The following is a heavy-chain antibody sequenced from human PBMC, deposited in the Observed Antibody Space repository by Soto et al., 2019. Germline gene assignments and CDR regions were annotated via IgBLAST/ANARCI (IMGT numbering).Heavy chain of an antibody. Sequence: QVQLVQSGAEVKKPGASVKVSYKVSGYTLNEVAMHWVRQAPGKGLEWLGGFDPDEAETIYAQHFQGRVTMTEDTSTDTVYIELSSLRSEDTALYFCTTYHGDYNFDHWGQGTLVTVSS. J-gene: IGHJ5*02. CDR2: FDPDEAET. CDR1: GYTLNEVA. CDR3: TTYHGDYNFDH. D-gene: IGHD4-17*01. V-gene: IGHV1-24*01.